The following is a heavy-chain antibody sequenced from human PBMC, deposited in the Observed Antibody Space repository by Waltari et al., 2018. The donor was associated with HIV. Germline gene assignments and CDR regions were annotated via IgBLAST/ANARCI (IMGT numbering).Heavy chain of an antibody. J-gene: IGHJ5*02. CDR3: VRVGTIFGVGPSWFDP. D-gene: IGHD3-3*01. CDR1: GGSISVYY. CDR2: IYYSVST. V-gene: IGHV4-59*01. Sequence: QVQLQESGPGLVKPSETLSLTCTVSGGSISVYYWSWIRQPSGKGLEWIGYIYYSVSTNYNPSLKSRVTISVDTSKNQFSLKLSSVTAADTAVYYCVRVGTIFGVGPSWFDPWGQGTLVTVSS.